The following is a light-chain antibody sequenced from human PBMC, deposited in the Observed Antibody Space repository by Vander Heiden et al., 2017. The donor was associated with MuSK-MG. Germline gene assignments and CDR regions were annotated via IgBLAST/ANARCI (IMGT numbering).Light chain of an antibody. V-gene: IGLV2-23*02. CDR3: CSYASSNTVV. J-gene: IGLJ2*01. Sequence: QSALTQPASVSGSPGQSITLSCTGSGRNVGSYNLVSWYQHHPGKAPKLMMYEVSERPSGISNRFSGSKSGNTASLTISGLQAEDEAEYYCCSYASSNTVVFGGGTKLTVL. CDR2: EVS. CDR1: GRNVGSYNL.